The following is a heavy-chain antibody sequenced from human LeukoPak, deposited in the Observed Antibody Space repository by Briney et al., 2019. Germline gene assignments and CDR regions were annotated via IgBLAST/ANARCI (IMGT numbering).Heavy chain of an antibody. CDR1: GGSFSGYY. D-gene: IGHD1-26*01. Sequence: KASETPSLTCAVYGGSFSGYYWSWIRQPPGKGLEWIGEINHSGSTNYNPSLKSRVTISVDTSKNQFSLKLSSVTAADTAVYYCARFSGSYRLMYYFDYWGQGTLVTVSS. V-gene: IGHV4-34*01. CDR3: ARFSGSYRLMYYFDY. CDR2: INHSGST. J-gene: IGHJ4*02.